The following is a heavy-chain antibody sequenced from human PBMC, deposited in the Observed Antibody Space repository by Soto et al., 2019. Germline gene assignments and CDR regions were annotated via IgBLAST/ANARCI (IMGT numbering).Heavy chain of an antibody. CDR1: GFTFSDYY. V-gene: IGHV3-11*06. CDR3: ASWYYYGSGSYSGFDP. CDR2: ISSSSSYT. D-gene: IGHD3-10*01. Sequence: QVQLVESGGGVVQPGRSLRLSCAASGFTFSDYYMSWIRQAPGKGLEWVSYISSSSSYTNYADSVKGRFTISRDNAKNSLYLQMNSLRAEDTAVYYCASWYYYGSGSYSGFDPWGQGTLVTVSS. J-gene: IGHJ5*02.